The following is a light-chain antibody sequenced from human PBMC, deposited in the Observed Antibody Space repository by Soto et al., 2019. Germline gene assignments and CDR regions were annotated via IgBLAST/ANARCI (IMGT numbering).Light chain of an antibody. V-gene: IGLV8-61*01. CDR3: VLYMNSGTL. J-gene: IGLJ3*02. CDR1: SGSFSTSYY. CDR2: STN. Sequence: QTVVTQEPSLSVSPGGTVTLTCGLSSGSFSTSYYPSWYQQTPGQAPRTLIYSTNTRSSGVPDRFSGSILGNKAALTITGAQADDESDYYCVLYMNSGTLFGGGTKATVL.